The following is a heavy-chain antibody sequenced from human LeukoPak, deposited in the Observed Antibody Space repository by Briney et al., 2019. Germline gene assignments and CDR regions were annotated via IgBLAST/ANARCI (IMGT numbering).Heavy chain of an antibody. CDR1: GFTFSSYA. D-gene: IGHD5-12*01. CDR3: AKGPVEMATIWGFFDY. Sequence: GGSLRLSCAASGFTFSSYAMSWVRQAPGKGLEWVSAISGSGGSTYYADSVKGRFTISRDNSKNTLYLQMNSLRAEDTAVYYCAKGPVEMATIWGFFDYWGQGTLVTVSS. V-gene: IGHV3-23*01. CDR2: ISGSGGST. J-gene: IGHJ4*02.